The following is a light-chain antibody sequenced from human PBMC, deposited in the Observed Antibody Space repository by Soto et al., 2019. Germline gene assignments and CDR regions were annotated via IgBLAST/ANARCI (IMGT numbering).Light chain of an antibody. V-gene: IGLV2-8*01. Sequence: QSALTQPPSASGSPGQSVTISCTGTSSDVGGYNYVSWYQQHPGKAPKLMICEVSKRPSGVPDRFSGSKSGNSASLTVSGVQAEDEAEYYCSSYAGSLWVFGGWTKVTVL. J-gene: IGLJ3*02. CDR3: SSYAGSLWV. CDR2: EVS. CDR1: SSDVGGYNY.